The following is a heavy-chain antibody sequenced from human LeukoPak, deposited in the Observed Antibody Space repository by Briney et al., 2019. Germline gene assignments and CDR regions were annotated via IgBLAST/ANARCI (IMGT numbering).Heavy chain of an antibody. Sequence: SVKVTCKASGGTFSSYAISWVRQAPGQRLEWMGGIIPIFGTANYAQKFQGRVTITADESTSTAYMELSSLRSEDTAVYYCARDPKPTVTTFNWFDPWGQGTLVTVSS. D-gene: IGHD4-17*01. J-gene: IGHJ5*02. CDR3: ARDPKPTVTTFNWFDP. CDR1: GGTFSSYA. V-gene: IGHV1-69*13. CDR2: IIPIFGTA.